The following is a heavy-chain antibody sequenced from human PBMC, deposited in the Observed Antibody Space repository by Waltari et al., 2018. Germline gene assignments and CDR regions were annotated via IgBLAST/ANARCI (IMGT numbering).Heavy chain of an antibody. V-gene: IGHV1-69*05. J-gene: IGHJ6*03. CDR1: GGTFSSYA. CDR2: IIPIFGTA. CDR3: ARAAAGVDDFWSGSNSIYYYYYMDV. D-gene: IGHD3-3*01. Sequence: QVQLVQSGAEVKKPGSSVKVSCKASGGTFSSYAISWVRQAPGQGLEWMGGIIPIFGTANDAQKFQGRVTITTDESTSTAYMELSSLRSEDTAVYYCARAAAGVDDFWSGSNSIYYYYYMDVWGKGTTVTVSS.